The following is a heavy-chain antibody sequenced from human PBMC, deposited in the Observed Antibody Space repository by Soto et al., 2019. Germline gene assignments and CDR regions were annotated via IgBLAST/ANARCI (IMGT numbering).Heavy chain of an antibody. CDR3: ARDPFMTLKDIVVVPAAMPLGEPAPMDV. CDR2: ISAYNGNT. V-gene: IGHV1-18*04. Sequence: QVQLVQSGAEVKKPGASVKVSCKASGYTFTSYGISWVRQAPGQGLEWMGWISAYNGNTNYAQKLQGRVTLTTDTSTSTGYIELRRLRSDHTGVYYCARDPFMTLKDIVVVPAAMPLGEPAPMDVWGQGTTVTVSS. J-gene: IGHJ6*02. CDR1: GYTFTSYG. D-gene: IGHD2-2*01.